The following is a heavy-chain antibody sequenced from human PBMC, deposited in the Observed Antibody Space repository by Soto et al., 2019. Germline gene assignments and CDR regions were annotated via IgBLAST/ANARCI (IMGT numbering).Heavy chain of an antibody. CDR1: GFTFSSYA. CDR3: ARGGSGWYKDGMDV. J-gene: IGHJ6*02. CDR2: ISYDGSNK. Sequence: QVQLVESGGGVVQPGRSLRLSCAASGFTFSSYAMHWVRQAPGKGLEWVAVISYDGSNKYYADSVKGRFTISRDNSKKTLYLQMNSLRAEDTAVYYCARGGSGWYKDGMDVWGQGPTVTVSS. V-gene: IGHV3-30-3*01. D-gene: IGHD6-19*01.